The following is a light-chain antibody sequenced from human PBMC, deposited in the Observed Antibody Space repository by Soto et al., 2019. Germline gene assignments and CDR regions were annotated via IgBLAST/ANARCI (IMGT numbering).Light chain of an antibody. J-gene: IGLJ2*01. CDR2: DVS. Sequence: QSALTQPASVSGSPGQSITISCTGTSSDVGAYNYVSWYQHYPGKAPKLMIYDVSNRPSGVSNRFSGSKSSNTASLTISGLQAEDEADYYCSSYTAISTVVFGGGTKLTVL. CDR3: SSYTAISTVV. V-gene: IGLV2-14*03. CDR1: SSDVGAYNY.